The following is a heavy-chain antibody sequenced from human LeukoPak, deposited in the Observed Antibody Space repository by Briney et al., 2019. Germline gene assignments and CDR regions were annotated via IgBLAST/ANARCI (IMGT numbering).Heavy chain of an antibody. J-gene: IGHJ2*01. Sequence: SETLSLTCTVSGGSISSFYWSWIRQPPGERLEWIGYIYYTGSTNYNPSLKGRVTMSVDTSKNQFSLKLNSVTAADTAIYYCARSRLGTAPLGLWARGTLVTVSS. CDR3: ARSRLGTAPLGL. V-gene: IGHV4-59*08. D-gene: IGHD1/OR15-1a*01. CDR1: GGSISSFY. CDR2: IYYTGST.